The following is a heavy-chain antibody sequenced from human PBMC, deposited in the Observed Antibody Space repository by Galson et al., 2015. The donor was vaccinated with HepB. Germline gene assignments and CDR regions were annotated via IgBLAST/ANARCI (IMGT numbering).Heavy chain of an antibody. D-gene: IGHD6-6*01. CDR1: GGTFSSYA. J-gene: IGHJ6*02. CDR3: ARYSSSLYSYAMDV. CDR2: IIPIFGTA. V-gene: IGHV1-69*13. Sequence: SVKVSCKASGGTFSSYAISWVRQAPGQGLEWMGGIIPIFGTANYAQKFQGRVTITADESTSTAYVELRSLRSDDTAVYYCARYSSSLYSYAMDVWGQGTTVTVSS.